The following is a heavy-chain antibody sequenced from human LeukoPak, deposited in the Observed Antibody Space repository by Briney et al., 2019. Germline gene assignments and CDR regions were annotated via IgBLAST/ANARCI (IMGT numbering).Heavy chain of an antibody. V-gene: IGHV3-21*01. D-gene: IGHD3-3*01. Sequence: GGSLRLSCAASGFTFSSYSMNWVRQAPGKGLEWVSSISSSSSYIYYADSVKGRFTISRDNAKNSLYLQVNSLRAEDTAVYYCAIRWDVLRFLDPGPWGQGTLVTVSS. CDR2: ISSSSSYI. J-gene: IGHJ5*02. CDR1: GFTFSSYS. CDR3: AIRWDVLRFLDPGP.